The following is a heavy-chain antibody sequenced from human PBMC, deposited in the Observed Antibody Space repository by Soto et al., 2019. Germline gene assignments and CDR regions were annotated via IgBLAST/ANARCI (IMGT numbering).Heavy chain of an antibody. V-gene: IGHV3-23*01. Sequence: EVQLLESGGGLVQPGGSLRLSCAASGFTFSSYAMSWVRQAPGKGLEWVSAISGSGGSTYYAHSVKGRFTISRDNSKNTLYMQMNSLRAEDTAVYYCAKDLADTYYDILTGYFFDYWGQGTLVTVSS. D-gene: IGHD3-9*01. J-gene: IGHJ4*02. CDR3: AKDLADTYYDILTGYFFDY. CDR1: GFTFSSYA. CDR2: ISGSGGST.